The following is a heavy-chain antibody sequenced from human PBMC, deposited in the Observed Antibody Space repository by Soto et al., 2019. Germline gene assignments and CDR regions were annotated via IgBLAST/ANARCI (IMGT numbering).Heavy chain of an antibody. J-gene: IGHJ5*02. Sequence: EVQLLESGGGLVQPGGSLRLSCAASGFTFSSYAMSWVRQAPGKRLEWVLAISGSGGSTYYADSVKGRFTISRDNSKNTLYLQLNNLKAEDRAVYYCAKARTSQQWLGVPGRFDPWGQGTLVTVSS. CDR2: ISGSGGST. V-gene: IGHV3-23*01. CDR1: GFTFSSYA. D-gene: IGHD6-19*01. CDR3: AKARTSQQWLGVPGRFDP.